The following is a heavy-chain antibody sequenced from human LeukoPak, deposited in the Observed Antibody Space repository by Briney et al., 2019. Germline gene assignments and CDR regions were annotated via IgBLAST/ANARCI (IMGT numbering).Heavy chain of an antibody. D-gene: IGHD2-15*01. V-gene: IGHV5-51*01. Sequence: GESLKISCKGPGHSFINYWIAWVRQMPGKGLEWIGIIFPGDSHTRYSPSFQGQVTISADMSIDTAYLQWSGLRASDTAMHYCARIAATWYGGSWGQGTLVFVSS. CDR3: ARIAATWYGGS. CDR1: GHSFINYW. J-gene: IGHJ4*02. CDR2: IFPGDSHT.